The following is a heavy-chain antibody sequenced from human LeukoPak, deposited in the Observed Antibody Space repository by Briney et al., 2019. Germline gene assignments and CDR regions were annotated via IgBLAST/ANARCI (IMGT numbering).Heavy chain of an antibody. D-gene: IGHD2-15*01. V-gene: IGHV4-59*08. CDR1: GDSVSGVY. J-gene: IGHJ4*02. Sequence: SETLSLTCTVSGDSVSGVYWSWIRQPPGKGLEWIGYVYYRGDTNYNPSLKSRVTMSLDTSKNQVSLRLSSVTAADTAVYYCARHPFATPFDYWGRGTLLTVSS. CDR3: ARHPFATPFDY. CDR2: VYYRGDT.